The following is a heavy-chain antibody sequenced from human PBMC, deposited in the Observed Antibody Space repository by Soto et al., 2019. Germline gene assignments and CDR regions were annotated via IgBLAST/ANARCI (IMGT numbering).Heavy chain of an antibody. Sequence: PGGSLTLSCAASGFTFRSYAMSWVRQTPGKGLEWASGISATGASTYYADSVKGRFTISRDNSKSMFFLQMNSLRAEDTAVYYCAKKKSTGNNYFDYWGQGTQVTVSS. CDR1: GFTFRSYA. CDR2: ISATGAST. V-gene: IGHV3-23*01. J-gene: IGHJ4*02. CDR3: AKKKSTGNNYFDY. D-gene: IGHD1-1*01.